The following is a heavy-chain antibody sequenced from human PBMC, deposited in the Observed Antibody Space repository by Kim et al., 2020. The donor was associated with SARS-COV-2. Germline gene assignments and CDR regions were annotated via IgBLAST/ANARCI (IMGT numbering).Heavy chain of an antibody. CDR2: ISVSGAST. Sequence: GGSLRLSCAASGFTFTTYGMSWVRQAPGKGPEWVSSISVSGASTYYGDSVKGRFTFSRDNSKNTLYLQMNSLRAEDTAVYYCAKIWLKSVAFSTVDNWCQGTLVTESS. CDR3: AKIWLKSVAFSTVDN. J-gene: IGHJ4*02. V-gene: IGHV3-23*01. D-gene: IGHD2-2*01. CDR1: GFTFTTYG.